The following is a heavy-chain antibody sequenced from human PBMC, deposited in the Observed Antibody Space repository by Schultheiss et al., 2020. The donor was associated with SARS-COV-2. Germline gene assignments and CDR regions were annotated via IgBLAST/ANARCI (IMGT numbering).Heavy chain of an antibody. V-gene: IGHV4-59*08. J-gene: IGHJ6*03. CDR1: GGSISSYY. D-gene: IGHD3-16*01. CDR2: IYYSGST. CDR3: ARQDAGWGAYYYYYYMDV. Sequence: SETLSLTCTVSGGSISSYYWSWIRQPPGKGLEWIGYIYYSGSTNYNPSLKSRVTISVDTSKNQFSLKLSSVTAADTAVYYCARQDAGWGAYYYYYYMDVWGKGTTVTVSS.